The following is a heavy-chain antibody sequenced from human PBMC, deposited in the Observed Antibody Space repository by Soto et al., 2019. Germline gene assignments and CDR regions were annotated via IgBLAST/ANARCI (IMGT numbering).Heavy chain of an antibody. CDR2: ISAYNGNT. CDR3: ASGIQLWGFGMEV. V-gene: IGHV1-18*04. CDR1: CYTFIRYG. Sequence: SVKVSFKASCYTFIRYGISWVRQAHGQGLEWMGWISAYNGNTNYAQKLQGRVTMTTDTSTSTAYVELRTPRSDDTGVYYCASGIQLWGFGMEVWGQGTTVTLSS. D-gene: IGHD5-18*01. J-gene: IGHJ6*01.